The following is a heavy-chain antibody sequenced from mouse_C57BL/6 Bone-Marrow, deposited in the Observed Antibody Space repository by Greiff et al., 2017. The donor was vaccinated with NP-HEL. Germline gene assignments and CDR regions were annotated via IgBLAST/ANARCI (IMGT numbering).Heavy chain of an antibody. CDR2: ISSGSSTI. V-gene: IGHV5-17*01. J-gene: IGHJ1*03. Sequence: EVMLVESGGGLVKPGGSLKLSCAASGFTFSDYGMHWVRQAPEKGLEWVAYISSGSSTIYYADTVKGRFTISRDNAKNTLFLQMTSLRSEDTAMYYCARDGYDVGPFFDVWGTGTTVTVSS. CDR1: GFTFSDYG. CDR3: ARDGYDVGPFFDV. D-gene: IGHD2-2*01.